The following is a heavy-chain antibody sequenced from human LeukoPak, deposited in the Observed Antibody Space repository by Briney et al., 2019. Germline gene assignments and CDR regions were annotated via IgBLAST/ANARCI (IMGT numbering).Heavy chain of an antibody. Sequence: PGGSLRLSCAASGFTFSSYSMNWVRQAPGKGLEWVSSISSSSSYIYYADSVKGRFTISRDNAKNSLYLRMNSLRAEDTAVYYCARGGPVLPNWFDPWGREPWSPSPQ. J-gene: IGHJ5*02. D-gene: IGHD5-12*01. CDR1: GFTFSSYS. CDR2: ISSSSSYI. V-gene: IGHV3-21*01. CDR3: ARGGPVLPNWFDP.